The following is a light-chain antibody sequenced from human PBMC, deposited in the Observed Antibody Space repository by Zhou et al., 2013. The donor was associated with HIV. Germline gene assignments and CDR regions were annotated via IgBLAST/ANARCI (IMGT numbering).Light chain of an antibody. J-gene: IGKJ2*01. V-gene: IGKV3-20*01. CDR2: GTS. Sequence: DIVLTQSPGTLSLSPGEVATLSCKASQSLSSSFLAWYQQRPGQSPRLLMYGTSTRATGIPDRFSGSGSGTDFTLTISRLEPEDFAVYYCQQFGSSPLYTFGQGTKLEIK. CDR1: QSLSSSF. CDR3: QQFGSSPLYT.